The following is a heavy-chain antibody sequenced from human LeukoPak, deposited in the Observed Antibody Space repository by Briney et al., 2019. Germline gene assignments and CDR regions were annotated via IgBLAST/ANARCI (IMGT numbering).Heavy chain of an antibody. CDR2: IYYSGNT. CDR1: GVSISSSNSY. CDR3: ARPADSGSFFSWFDP. J-gene: IGHJ5*02. Sequence: SETLSLTCTVSGVSISSSNSYWGWIRQPPGKGLEWIGSIYYSGNTYYNASLKSQVSISIDTSKNQFSLRLTSVTAADTAVYYCARPADSGSFFSWFDPWGQGTLVTVSS. V-gene: IGHV4-39*01. D-gene: IGHD1-26*01.